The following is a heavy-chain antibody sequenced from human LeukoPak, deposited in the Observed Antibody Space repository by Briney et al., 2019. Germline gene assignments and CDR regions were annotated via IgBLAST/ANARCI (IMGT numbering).Heavy chain of an antibody. J-gene: IGHJ5*02. Sequence: PGGSLRLSCAASGFTFSSYSMNWARQAPGKGLEWVSSISSSSSYIYYADSVKGRFTISRDNAKNSLYLQMNSLRAEDTAVYYCARSYYDILTGYPPTPTFDPWGQGTLVTVSS. CDR3: ARSYYDILTGYPPTPTFDP. CDR2: ISSSSSYI. CDR1: GFTFSSYS. V-gene: IGHV3-21*01. D-gene: IGHD3-9*01.